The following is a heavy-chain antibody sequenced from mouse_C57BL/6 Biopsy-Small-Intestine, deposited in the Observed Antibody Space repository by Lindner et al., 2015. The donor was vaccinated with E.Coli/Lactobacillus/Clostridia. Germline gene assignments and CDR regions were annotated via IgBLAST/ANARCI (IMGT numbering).Heavy chain of an antibody. Sequence: SVKVSCKAFGYSFTSYYIRLGRDRAPGQGLEWMGRIKASDGSTIHAQKFQGRVTMTRDTSTSTVYMELSSLRSEDTAVYSCARDGHNWNFDYWGQGTLVTVSS. CDR3: ARDGHNWNFDY. D-gene: IGHD6-1*01. CDR2: IKASDGST. V-gene: IGHV1S12*01. J-gene: IGHJ4*01. CDR1: GYSFTSYY.